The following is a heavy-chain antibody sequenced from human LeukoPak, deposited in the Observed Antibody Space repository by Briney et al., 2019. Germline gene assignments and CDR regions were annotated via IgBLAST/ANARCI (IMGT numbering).Heavy chain of an antibody. Sequence: SETLSLTCTVSGYSISSGYYWGWIRQPPGKGLEWIGSIYHSGSTYYNPSLKSRVTISVDTSKNQFSLKLSSVTAADTAVYYCARGRQLYCSSTSCYFDYWGQGTLVTVSS. CDR1: GYSISSGYY. CDR3: ARGRQLYCSSTSCYFDY. V-gene: IGHV4-38-2*02. D-gene: IGHD2-2*01. CDR2: IYHSGST. J-gene: IGHJ4*02.